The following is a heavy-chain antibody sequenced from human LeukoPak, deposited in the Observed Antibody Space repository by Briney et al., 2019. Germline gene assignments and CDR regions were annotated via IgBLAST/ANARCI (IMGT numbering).Heavy chain of an antibody. J-gene: IGHJ4*02. Sequence: GGSLRLACTTSGFTFNTYDMNWVRVAPGKGLEWISYISGSGISTYHADSVKGRFTISRDNAKNTLYLEMRSLRTDDTATYFCARHYSTSSSEFDYWGQGALVIVSS. CDR1: GFTFNTYD. CDR2: ISGSGIST. V-gene: IGHV3-48*03. D-gene: IGHD6-6*01. CDR3: ARHYSTSSSEFDY.